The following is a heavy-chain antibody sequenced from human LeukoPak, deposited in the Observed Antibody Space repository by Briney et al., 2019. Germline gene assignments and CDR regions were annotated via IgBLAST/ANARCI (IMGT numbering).Heavy chain of an antibody. V-gene: IGHV3-23*01. CDR3: AKDPSFANRNCFTPGI. Sequence: PGGSLRLSCTASGFTPSNYDMSSVRQAPGKGLKWVSSIYSSGGGYGTSYAHSVKGRLTFSRNHSKNTVYLQMNRLGAQTPPGYYCAKDPSFANRNCFTPGIWGQGTMVTVSS. D-gene: IGHD1-7*01. CDR1: GFTPSNYD. J-gene: IGHJ3*02. CDR2: IYSSGGGYGT.